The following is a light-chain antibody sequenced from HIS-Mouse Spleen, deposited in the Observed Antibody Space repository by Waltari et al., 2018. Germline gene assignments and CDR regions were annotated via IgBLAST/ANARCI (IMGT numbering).Light chain of an antibody. J-gene: IGLJ2*01. V-gene: IGLV2-14*03. CDR1: SSDVGGYNY. CDR2: DVS. CDR3: SSYTSSSTLDVV. Sequence: QSALTQPASVSGSPGQSVTISCTGTSSDVGGYNYVSWYQQHPGKAPELMIYDVSNRPSGVSNRFPGSKSGNTASLTISGLQAEDEADYYCSSYTSSSTLDVVFGGGTKLTVL.